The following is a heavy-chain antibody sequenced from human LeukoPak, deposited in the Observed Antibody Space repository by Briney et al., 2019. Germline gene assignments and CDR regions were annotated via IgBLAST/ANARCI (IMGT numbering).Heavy chain of an antibody. CDR3: ARHVSVDGYLGFDY. D-gene: IGHD3-22*01. V-gene: IGHV4-59*08. J-gene: IGHJ4*02. Sequence: PSETLSLTCTVSGDSISSYYWSWLRQPPGKGLEWIGYIYYSGSTNYSPSLKSRVTISVDTSKNQLSLKLRFVTAARTAVYYCARHVSVDGYLGFDYWAREPWSPSPQ. CDR1: GDSISSYY. CDR2: IYYSGST.